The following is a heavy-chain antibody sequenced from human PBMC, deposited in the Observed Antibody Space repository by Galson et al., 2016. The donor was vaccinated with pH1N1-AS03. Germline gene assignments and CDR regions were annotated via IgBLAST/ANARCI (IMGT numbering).Heavy chain of an antibody. CDR1: GFIFSNNY. J-gene: IGHJ6*02. CDR3: ATPGLSTIFWGMGD. Sequence: SLRLSCAVSGFIFSNNYMTWVRQAPGKELEWVSLTYGDGTTYYADSVKGRFTISRDTSKNTIYLQMNSLGAEDKAVYYCATPGLSTIFWGMGDWGQGTTVTVS. CDR2: TYGDGTT. D-gene: IGHD5/OR15-5a*01. V-gene: IGHV3-53*01.